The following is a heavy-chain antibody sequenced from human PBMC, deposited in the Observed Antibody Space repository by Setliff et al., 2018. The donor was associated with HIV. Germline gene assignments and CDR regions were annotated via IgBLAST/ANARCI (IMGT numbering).Heavy chain of an antibody. Sequence: SVKVSCKASGDTFSSYAISWVRQAPGQGLEWMGGIIPIFGTANYAQKFQGRVTITADESTSTAYMELSSLRSEDTAVYYCARGSITMVRGVIPYAFDIWGQGTMVTVSS. CDR1: GDTFSSYA. CDR3: ARGSITMVRGVIPYAFDI. V-gene: IGHV1-69*13. CDR2: IIPIFGTA. D-gene: IGHD3-10*01. J-gene: IGHJ3*02.